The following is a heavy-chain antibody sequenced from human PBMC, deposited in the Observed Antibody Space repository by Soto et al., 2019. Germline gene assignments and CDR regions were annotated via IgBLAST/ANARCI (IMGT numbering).Heavy chain of an antibody. CDR1: GFTFSSYS. Sequence: EVQLVESGGGLVKPGGSLRLSCAASGFTFSSYSMNWVRQAPRKGLEWVSSISSSSSCIYYADSVKGRFTISRDNAKNSLYLQMNSLRAEDTAVYYCAREAAYYYGSGRHYYYYGMDVWGQGTTVTVSS. V-gene: IGHV3-21*01. D-gene: IGHD3-10*01. CDR2: ISSSSSCI. J-gene: IGHJ6*02. CDR3: AREAAYYYGSGRHYYYYGMDV.